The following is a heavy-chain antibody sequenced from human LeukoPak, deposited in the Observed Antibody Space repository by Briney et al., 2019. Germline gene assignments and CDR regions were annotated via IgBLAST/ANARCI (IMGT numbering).Heavy chain of an antibody. CDR1: GFAVSSNY. J-gene: IGHJ4*02. CDR2: IYSGGST. V-gene: IGHV3-66*01. CDR3: ARKGDYGDYGGLDY. Sequence: GGSLRLSCAASGFAVSSNYMSWVRQAPGKGLEWVSVIYSGGSTYYADSVKGRFTISRDNSKNTLYLQMNSLRAEDTAVYYCARKGDYGDYGGLDYWGQGTLVTVSS. D-gene: IGHD4-17*01.